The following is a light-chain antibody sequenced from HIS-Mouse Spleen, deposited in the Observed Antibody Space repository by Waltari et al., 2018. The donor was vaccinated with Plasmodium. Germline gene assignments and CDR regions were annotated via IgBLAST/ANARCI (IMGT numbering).Light chain of an antibody. CDR1: QSVSSN. J-gene: IGKJ2*01. CDR2: GAS. V-gene: IGKV3-15*01. CDR3: QQYNNWPPYT. Sequence: EIVMTPSPATLSASPGESATPSCRASQSVSSNLAWYQQKPGQAPRLLIYGASTRATGIPARFSGSGSGTEFTLTISSMQSEDFAVYYCQQYNNWPPYTFGQGTKLEIK.